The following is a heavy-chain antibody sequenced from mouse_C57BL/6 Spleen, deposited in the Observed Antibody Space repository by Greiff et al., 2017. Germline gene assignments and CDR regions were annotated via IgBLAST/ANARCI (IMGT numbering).Heavy chain of an antibody. V-gene: IGHV2-2*01. CDR2: IWSGGST. J-gene: IGHJ4*01. CDR1: GFSLTSYG. D-gene: IGHD1-1*01. Sequence: VKLMESGPGLVQPSQSLSITCTVSGFSLTSYGVHWVRQSPGKGLEWLGVIWSGGSTDYNAAFISRLSISKDNSKSQVFFKMNSLQADDTAIYYCARGGYGSPNAMDYWGQGTSVTVSS. CDR3: ARGGYGSPNAMDY.